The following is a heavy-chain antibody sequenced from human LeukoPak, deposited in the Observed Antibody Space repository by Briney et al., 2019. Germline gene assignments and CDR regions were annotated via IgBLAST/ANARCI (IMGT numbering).Heavy chain of an antibody. CDR2: IYYSGST. D-gene: IGHD3-10*01. V-gene: IGHV4-61*01. CDR1: GGSISSGSYY. CDR3: ARDSGDWFDP. J-gene: IGHJ5*02. Sequence: PSETLSLTCTVSGGSISSGSYYWSWIRQPPGKGLEWIGYIYYSGSTNYNPSLKSRVTISVDTSKNQFSLKLSSVTAADTAVYYCARDSGDWFDPWGQGTLVTVSS.